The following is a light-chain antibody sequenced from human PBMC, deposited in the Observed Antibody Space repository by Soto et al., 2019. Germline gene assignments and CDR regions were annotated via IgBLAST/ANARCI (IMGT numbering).Light chain of an antibody. CDR1: QNVSNY. CDR2: DAS. J-gene: IGKJ2*01. CDR3: QQRTTWPPYT. Sequence: EIVLTQSPATLSLSPGQSATLSCRVSQNVSNYLAWFQQKTGQAPRLLIYDASNRATGIPARFSGSGSGTDFTLTIISLEPEDVAVYYCQQRTTWPPYTFGQGTKLEIK. V-gene: IGKV3-11*01.